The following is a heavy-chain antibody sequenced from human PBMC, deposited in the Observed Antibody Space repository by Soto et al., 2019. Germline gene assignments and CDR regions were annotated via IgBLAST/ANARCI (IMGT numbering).Heavy chain of an antibody. CDR3: ARGVDYGDYAIDY. Sequence: QVQIVESGGGVVQPGRSLRLSCTASGFSFSYYGMHWVRQAPGKGLEWVAGIWYDGSNIYYADSVSGRFTIARDNSKNTLHLQMNSLRAEDTAVYYCARGVDYGDYAIDYWGQGTLVTVSS. V-gene: IGHV3-33*01. CDR2: IWYDGSNI. J-gene: IGHJ4*02. D-gene: IGHD4-17*01. CDR1: GFSFSYYG.